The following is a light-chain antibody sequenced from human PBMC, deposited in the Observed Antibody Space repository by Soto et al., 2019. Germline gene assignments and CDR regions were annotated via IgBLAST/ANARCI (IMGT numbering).Light chain of an antibody. Sequence: QMTQSPSTLSASVGDRVTITCLAIRSVDLWLAWYQQKPGKAPKLLIYDASSLQSGVPSRFSGSGSGTEFTLTISSLQSEDFAVYYCQQYNNWPLPITFGQGTRLEIK. CDR1: RSVDLW. CDR2: DAS. J-gene: IGKJ5*01. CDR3: QQYNNWPLPIT. V-gene: IGKV1-5*01.